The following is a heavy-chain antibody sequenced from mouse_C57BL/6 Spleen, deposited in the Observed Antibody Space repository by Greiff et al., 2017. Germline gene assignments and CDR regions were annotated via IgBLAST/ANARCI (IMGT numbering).Heavy chain of an antibody. D-gene: IGHD1-3*01. CDR3: ARKEWTWFAY. CDR2: INPNNGGT. V-gene: IGHV1-26*01. CDR1: GYTFTDYY. J-gene: IGHJ3*01. Sequence: VQLQQSGPELVKPGASVKISCKASGYTFTDYYMNWVKQSHGKSLEWIGDINPNNGGTSYNQKFKGKATLTVDKSSSTAYMELRSLTSEDSAVYYCARKEWTWFAYWGQGTLVTVSA.